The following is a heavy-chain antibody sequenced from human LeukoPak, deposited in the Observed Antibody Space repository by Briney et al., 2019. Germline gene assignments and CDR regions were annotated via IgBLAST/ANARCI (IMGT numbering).Heavy chain of an antibody. J-gene: IGHJ4*02. CDR2: ISKSGST. CDR1: GDSISSYY. V-gene: IGHV4-59*01. CDR3: AKVGRGDLNWGSYSFDY. Sequence: SETLSLTCTVSGDSISSYYWSWIRQPPGKGLEWIGYISKSGSTNYNPSLKSRVTISVDTSKNQFSLKVISVTAADTAVYYCAKVGRGDLNWGSYSFDYRGQGILVTVSS. D-gene: IGHD3-16*01.